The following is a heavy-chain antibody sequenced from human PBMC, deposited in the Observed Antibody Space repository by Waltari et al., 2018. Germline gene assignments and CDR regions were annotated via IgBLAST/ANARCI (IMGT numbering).Heavy chain of an antibody. D-gene: IGHD3-10*01. Sequence: QVQLVQSGAAVKKPGASVKVSCKASGGTFSRNTISWGRQAPGHGLEWVGGIIPVFGTATYAERFQGRVTITADESTSTTYLELISLRSEDTAVYYCVTSRVGRPFWGQGTLVTVSS. CDR2: IIPVFGTA. CDR1: GGTFSRNT. CDR3: VTSRVGRPF. V-gene: IGHV1-69*01. J-gene: IGHJ4*02.